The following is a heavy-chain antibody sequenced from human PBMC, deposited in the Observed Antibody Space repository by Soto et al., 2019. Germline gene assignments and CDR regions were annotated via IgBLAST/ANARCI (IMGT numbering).Heavy chain of an antibody. CDR1: GLTFSSYG. CDR3: ARPQGGKLLYYYGMDV. V-gene: IGHV3-33*01. Sequence: GGSLRLSCAASGLTFSSYGMHWVRQAPGKGLEWVAVIWYDGSNKYYADSVKGRFTISRDNSKNTLYLQMNSLRAEDTAVYYCARPQGGKLLYYYGMDVWGQGTTVTVSS. CDR2: IWYDGSNK. D-gene: IGHD2-21*01. J-gene: IGHJ6*02.